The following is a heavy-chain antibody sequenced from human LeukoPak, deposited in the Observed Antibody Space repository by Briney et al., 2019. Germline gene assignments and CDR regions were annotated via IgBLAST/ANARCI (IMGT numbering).Heavy chain of an antibody. V-gene: IGHV4-61*02. D-gene: IGHD1-26*01. J-gene: IGHJ5*02. CDR3: ARMRWELLQGTWFDP. CDR1: GGSISSGNYY. Sequence: PSETLSLTCTVSGGSISSGNYYWSWIRQPAGKGLEWIGRIGMSGSTNYNPSFRSRVTISADTSKNQFSLKLSSVTAADTAVYYCARMRWELLQGTWFDPWGQGTLVTVSS. CDR2: IGMSGST.